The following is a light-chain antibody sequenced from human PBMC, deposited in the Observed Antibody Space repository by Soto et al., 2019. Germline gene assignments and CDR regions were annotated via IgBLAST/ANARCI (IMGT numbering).Light chain of an antibody. J-gene: IGKJ2*01. CDR1: QSISSW. CDR3: QQYNSYSSFT. Sequence: DIQMTQSPSTLSASVGDRVTITCRASQSISSWLAWYQQKPGKAPKVLIYDASSLESGVPSRFSGSGSGTEFTLTISSRLPDDFATYYCQQYNSYSSFTFGQGTKLEIK. V-gene: IGKV1-5*01. CDR2: DAS.